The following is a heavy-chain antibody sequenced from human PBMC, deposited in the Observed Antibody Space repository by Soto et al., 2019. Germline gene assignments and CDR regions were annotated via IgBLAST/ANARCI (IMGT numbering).Heavy chain of an antibody. CDR2: ISYDGSNK. CDR1: GFTFSSYA. Sequence: QVQLVESGGGVVQPGRSLRLSCAASGFTFSSYAMHWVRQAPGKGLEWVAVISYDGSNKYYADSVKGRFTISRDNSKNTLYLQMNSLSAEDTAVYYCARAHPLVYWGQGTLVTVSS. D-gene: IGHD3-3*02. V-gene: IGHV3-30-3*01. CDR3: ARAHPLVY. J-gene: IGHJ4*02.